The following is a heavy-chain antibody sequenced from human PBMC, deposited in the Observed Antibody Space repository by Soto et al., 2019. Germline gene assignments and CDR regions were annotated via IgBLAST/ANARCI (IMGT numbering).Heavy chain of an antibody. D-gene: IGHD2-15*01. V-gene: IGHV5-10-1*01. CDR1: GYSFSSYW. J-gene: IGHJ6*02. CDR3: ARFSSSVVSNYYYYGMDV. Sequence: SGYSFSSYWISWVRQMPGKGLEWMGRIDPSDSYTNYSPSCQGHVTISADKAISTAYLQWSSLKATDTAMYYCARFSSSVVSNYYYYGMDVWGQGTTVTVSS. CDR2: IDPSDSYT.